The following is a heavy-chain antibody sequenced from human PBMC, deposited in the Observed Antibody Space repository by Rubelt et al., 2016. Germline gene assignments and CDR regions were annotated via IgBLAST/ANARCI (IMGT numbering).Heavy chain of an antibody. D-gene: IGHD1-26*01. Sequence: VHLQESGSGLVKPSGTLSLTCGVSGGSISSADWWTWVRQSPGKGMEWVSTIVYSGDSQYYADSVKGRFTISRDNARNSLFLQMNNLRADDTAVYYCARDGSEWSRDYWCPGTLVTVSS. CDR3: ARDGSEWSRDY. J-gene: IGHJ4*02. CDR2: IVYSGDSQ. V-gene: IGHV3-21*01. CDR1: GGSISSADW.